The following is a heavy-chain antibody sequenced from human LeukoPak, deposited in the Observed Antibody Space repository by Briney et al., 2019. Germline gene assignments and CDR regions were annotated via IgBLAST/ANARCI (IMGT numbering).Heavy chain of an antibody. CDR3: AKAGFSSSWSKPDNWFDP. J-gene: IGHJ5*02. CDR1: GFTFSSYE. Sequence: SGGSLRLSCAASGFTFSSYEMNWVRQAPGKGLEWVSYISSSGSTIYYADSVKGRFTISRDNAKNSLYLQMNSLRAEDTAVYYCAKAGFSSSWSKPDNWFDPWGQGTLVTVSS. CDR2: ISSSGSTI. D-gene: IGHD6-13*01. V-gene: IGHV3-48*03.